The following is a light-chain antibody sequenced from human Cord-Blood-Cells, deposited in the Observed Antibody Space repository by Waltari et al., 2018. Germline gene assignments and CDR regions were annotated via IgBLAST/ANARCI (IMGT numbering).Light chain of an antibody. V-gene: IGLV2-23*01. CDR3: CSYAGSSTLV. J-gene: IGLJ2*01. Sequence: QSALTQPASVSGSPGQSITISCTGTSSDVGSYNLVSWYQQHPGKAPKLMIYEGSQRPSGVSNRFSCSMSGNMASLTISGLQAEDEADYYCCSYAGSSTLVFGGGTKLTVL. CDR2: EGS. CDR1: SSDVGSYNL.